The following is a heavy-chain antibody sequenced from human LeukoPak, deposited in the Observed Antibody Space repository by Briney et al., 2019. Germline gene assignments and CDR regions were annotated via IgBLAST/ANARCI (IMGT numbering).Heavy chain of an antibody. Sequence: GGSLRLSCAASGFTFNSYSMNWVRQAPGKGLEWVSTISTSSNYIYYADSLKGRFTVSRDNAKSSLYLQMNSLRAEDTAVYYCARDSTVYDSSGDAFDTWGQGTMVTVSS. CDR3: ARDSTVYDSSGDAFDT. CDR1: GFTFNSYS. V-gene: IGHV3-21*01. D-gene: IGHD3-22*01. CDR2: ISTSSNYI. J-gene: IGHJ3*02.